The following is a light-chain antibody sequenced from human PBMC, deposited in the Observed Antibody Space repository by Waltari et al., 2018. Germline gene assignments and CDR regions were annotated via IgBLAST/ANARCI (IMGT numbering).Light chain of an antibody. V-gene: IGLV3-25*03. Sequence: SYELTQPPSVSVSPGQTARIPCSGDILSTHYAFWYQHKPGQAPVVLIRKDTERPSGIPERFSGSSSGATVTLTISGVQAEDEGDYYCQSADNTGTYWLFGGGTKVTVL. J-gene: IGLJ3*02. CDR3: QSADNTGTYWL. CDR2: KDT. CDR1: ILSTHY.